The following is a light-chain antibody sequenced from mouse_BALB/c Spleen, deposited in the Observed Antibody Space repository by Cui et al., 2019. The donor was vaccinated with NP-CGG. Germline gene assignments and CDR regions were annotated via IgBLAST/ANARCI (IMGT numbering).Light chain of an antibody. CDR3: ALWCSNHWV. Sequence: QTVLTQESALTTSPGETVTLTCRSSTGAVTTSNYANWVQEKPDHLFTGLIGGTNNRAPGVPARFSGSLIGDKAALTITGAQTEDEATYFCALWCSNHWVFGGGTKLTVL. J-gene: IGLJ1*01. V-gene: IGLV1*01. CDR1: TGAVTTSNY. CDR2: GTN.